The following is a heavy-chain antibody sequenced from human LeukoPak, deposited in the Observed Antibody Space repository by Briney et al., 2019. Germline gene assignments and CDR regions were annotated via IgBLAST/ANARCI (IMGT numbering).Heavy chain of an antibody. CDR3: AKGTIAVAGTYYYYGMDV. Sequence: GGFLRLSCAASGFTFSSYGMHWVRQAPGKGLEWVAVISYDGSNKYYADSVKGRFTISRDNSKNTLYLQMNSLRAEDTAVYYCAKGTIAVAGTYYYYGMDVWGQGTTVTVSS. J-gene: IGHJ6*02. D-gene: IGHD6-19*01. CDR1: GFTFSSYG. CDR2: ISYDGSNK. V-gene: IGHV3-30*18.